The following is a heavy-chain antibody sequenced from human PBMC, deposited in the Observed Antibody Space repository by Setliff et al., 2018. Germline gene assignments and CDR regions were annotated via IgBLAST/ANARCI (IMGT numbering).Heavy chain of an antibody. V-gene: IGHV4-39*01. J-gene: IGHJ5*02. CDR3: SRGPSKVQFDT. Sequence: LSLTCTVSGGYIARSYFYWGWICQSPGKGLEWIGTMYYSGKTFYMPSLQSRVTISADTSTNQLFLKLSSVTAADTAVYYCSRGPSKVQFDTWGRGIPVTVSS. CDR1: GGYIARSYFY. D-gene: IGHD4-4*01. CDR2: MYYSGKT.